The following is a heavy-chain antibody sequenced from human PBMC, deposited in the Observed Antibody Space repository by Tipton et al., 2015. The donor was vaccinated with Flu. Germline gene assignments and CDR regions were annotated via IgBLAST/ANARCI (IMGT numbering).Heavy chain of an antibody. CDR3: AKDRAAVPEGGFDY. D-gene: IGHD6-19*01. Sequence: TLSLTCTVSGGSISSGGYYWSWIRQHPGKGLEWIGYIYYSGSTYYNPSLKSRVTISVDTSKSQFSLKLSSVTAADTAVYYCAKDRAAVPEGGFDYWGQGTLVTVSS. V-gene: IGHV4-31*03. J-gene: IGHJ4*02. CDR1: GGSISSGGYY. CDR2: IYYSGST.